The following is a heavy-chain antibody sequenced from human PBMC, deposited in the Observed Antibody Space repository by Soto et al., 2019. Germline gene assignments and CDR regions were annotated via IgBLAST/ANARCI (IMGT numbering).Heavy chain of an antibody. CDR1: GYTFTSYD. J-gene: IGHJ6*03. V-gene: IGHV1-8*01. CDR3: ARVAFITMSGSSCYYHYMDV. Sequence: QVQVVQSGAEVKKPGASVKVSCKASGYTFTSYDVTWVRQAPGQGLAWMEWMNPNSGNTGYAQKFQGRVTMTRDTSISTAYIELSSLTSDDTAVYYSARVAFITMSGSSCYYHYMDVWGKGTTVTDSS. D-gene: IGHD3-10*02. CDR2: MNPNSGNT.